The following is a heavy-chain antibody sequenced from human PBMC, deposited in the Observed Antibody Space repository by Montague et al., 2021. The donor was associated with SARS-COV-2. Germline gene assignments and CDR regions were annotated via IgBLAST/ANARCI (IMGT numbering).Heavy chain of an antibody. J-gene: IGHJ2*01. D-gene: IGHD3-16*01. CDR2: FDHSGDT. V-gene: IGHV4-59*11. Sequence: SETRSLTCSVSGGSISGHYWSWIRQPPGKGLEWIGNFDHSGDTKYNPSLKSRATISVDTSKNQFALRLHSVTAAATAVYYCAREFRIELWQTNWYFGLWGRGTLVIVSS. CDR1: GGSISGHY. CDR3: AREFRIELWQTNWYFGL.